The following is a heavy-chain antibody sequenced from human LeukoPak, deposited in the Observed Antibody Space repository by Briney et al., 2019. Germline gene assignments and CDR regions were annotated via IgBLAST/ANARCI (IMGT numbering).Heavy chain of an antibody. CDR2: INGGNGYT. J-gene: IGHJ4*02. CDR1: GYTFTNYA. CDR3: ARDRTVSNYDFWSGQTYFFDY. V-gene: IGHV1-3*01. Sequence: ASVKLSCKASGYTFTNYALHWVRQAPGQGLECMGWINGGNGYTRHLQKFQGRVTMTTVTSTSTAYMELRSLRSDDTAVYYCARDRTVSNYDFWSGQTYFFDYWGRGTLVTASS. D-gene: IGHD3-3*01.